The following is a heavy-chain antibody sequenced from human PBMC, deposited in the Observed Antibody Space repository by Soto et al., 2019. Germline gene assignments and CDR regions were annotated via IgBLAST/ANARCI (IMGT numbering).Heavy chain of an antibody. J-gene: IGHJ6*03. D-gene: IGHD2-15*01. V-gene: IGHV4-39*01. CDR3: ARQNGGGSGRYYYYYMDV. CDR1: GGSISSSSYY. CDR2: IYYSGST. Sequence: SETLSLTCTVSGGSISSSSYYWGWIRQPPGKGLEWIGSIYYSGSTYYNPSLKSRVTISVDTSKNQFSLKLSSVTAADTAVYYCARQNGGGSGRYYYYYMDVWGKGTTVTVSS.